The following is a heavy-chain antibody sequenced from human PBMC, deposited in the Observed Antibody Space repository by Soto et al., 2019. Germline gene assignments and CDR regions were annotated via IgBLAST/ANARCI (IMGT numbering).Heavy chain of an antibody. D-gene: IGHD1-1*01. CDR3: AKETAGKT. J-gene: IGHJ4*02. V-gene: IGHV3-23*01. CDR1: GFSFSSYA. Sequence: EVQLLESGGGLVQPGGSLRLSCEASGFSFSSYAMSWVRQAPGKGLEWVSGISVSADSTYYAGSGKGRFTISRDNSKNTLYLKMSSLRAEDTAIYYCAKETAGKTWGQGTLVTVSS. CDR2: ISVSADST.